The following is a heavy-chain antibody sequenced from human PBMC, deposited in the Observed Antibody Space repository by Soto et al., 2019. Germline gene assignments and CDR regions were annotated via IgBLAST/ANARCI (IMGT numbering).Heavy chain of an antibody. CDR3: ARQSEGSGSYYLYYFDY. J-gene: IGHJ4*02. Sequence: SETLSLTCTVSGGSISSSSYYWGWIRQPPGKGLEWIGSIYYSGSTYYNPSLKSRVTISVDTSKNQFSLKLSSVTAADTAVYYCARQSEGSGSYYLYYFDYWGQGTLVTVSS. D-gene: IGHD3-10*01. V-gene: IGHV4-39*01. CDR1: GGSISSSSYY. CDR2: IYYSGST.